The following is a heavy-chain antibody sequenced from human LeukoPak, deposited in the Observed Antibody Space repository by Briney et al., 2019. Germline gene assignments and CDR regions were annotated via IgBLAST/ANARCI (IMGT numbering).Heavy chain of an antibody. J-gene: IGHJ6*02. CDR1: GFTFSSFW. D-gene: IGHD2-2*01. V-gene: IGHV3-74*01. CDR3: ARVLAVPVALYYLYGLDV. Sequence: GGSLRLSCAASGFTFSSFWMHWVRQAPGKGLVWVSRITSDGSSTSYADSVKGRFTISRDNAKNSLYLQMNSLRAEDTAVYFCARVLAVPVALYYLYGLDVWGQGTTVTVS. CDR2: ITSDGSST.